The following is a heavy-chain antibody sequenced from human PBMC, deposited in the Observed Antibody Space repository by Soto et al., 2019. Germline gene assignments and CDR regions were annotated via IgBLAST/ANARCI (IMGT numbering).Heavy chain of an antibody. CDR3: VHSRCGGDCLQSYPSHYYYGMDV. D-gene: IGHD2-21*02. J-gene: IGHJ6*02. CDR1: GFSLSTSGVG. CDR2: IYWDNDK. V-gene: IGHV2-5*02. Sequence: QITLKESGPTLVKPTQTLTLTCTFSGFSLSTSGVGVGWIRQPPGKALEWLALIYWDNDKRYSPSLQSRLTLTQATSKTQVVLTMSNMDPVDTATYYCVHSRCGGDCLQSYPSHYYYGMDVWGQGTTVTVSS.